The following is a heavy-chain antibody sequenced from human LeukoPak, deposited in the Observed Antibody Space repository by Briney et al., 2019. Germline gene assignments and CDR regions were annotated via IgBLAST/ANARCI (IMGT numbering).Heavy chain of an antibody. V-gene: IGHV1-24*01. J-gene: IGHJ6*02. CDR2: FDPEDGET. Sequence: ASVKVSCKVSGYTLTELSMHWVRQAPGKGLEWMGGFDPEDGETIYAQKFQGRVTMTEDTSTDTAYMELSGLRSEDTAVYYCATSGTIAARTIRYYYGMDVWGQGTTVTVSS. CDR1: GYTLTELS. D-gene: IGHD6-6*01. CDR3: ATSGTIAARTIRYYYGMDV.